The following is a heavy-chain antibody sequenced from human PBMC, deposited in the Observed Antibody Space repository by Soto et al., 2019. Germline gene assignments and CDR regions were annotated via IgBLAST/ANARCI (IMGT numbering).Heavy chain of an antibody. Sequence: GGSLRLSCAASGFTFSSYSMNWVRQAPGKGLEWVSYISSSSSTIYYADSVKGRFTISRDNAKNSLYLQMNSLRDEDTAVYYCAGDGYSSSWYANYYYYYGMDVWGQGTTVTVSS. CDR3: AGDGYSSSWYANYYYYYGMDV. CDR1: GFTFSSYS. CDR2: ISSSSSTI. D-gene: IGHD6-13*01. V-gene: IGHV3-48*02. J-gene: IGHJ6*02.